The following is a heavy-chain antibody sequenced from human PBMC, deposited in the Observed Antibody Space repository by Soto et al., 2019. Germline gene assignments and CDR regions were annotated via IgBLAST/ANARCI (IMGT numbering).Heavy chain of an antibody. CDR3: ARDTQDDFWSGYYRDY. V-gene: IGHV3-21*01. D-gene: IGHD3-3*01. J-gene: IGHJ4*02. CDR2: ISSSSNYI. CDR1: GFTFSIYS. Sequence: GGSLRLSCAASGFTFSIYSMNWVRQAPGKGLEWVSSISSSSNYIYYADSVKGRFTISRDNAKNSLYLQMNSLRDEDTAVYYCARDTQDDFWSGYYRDYWGQGTLVTVSS.